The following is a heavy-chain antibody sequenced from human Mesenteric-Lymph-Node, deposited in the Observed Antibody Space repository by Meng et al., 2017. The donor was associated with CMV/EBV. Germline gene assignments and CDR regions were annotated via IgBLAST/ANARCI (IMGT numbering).Heavy chain of an antibody. CDR2: ISGGGSTI. J-gene: IGHJ4*02. V-gene: IGHV3-11*04. CDR3: ARHTVTTEGLWNY. D-gene: IGHD4-11*01. Sequence: GGSLRLSCAASGFSFSDYYMSWIRQAPGKGLEWLSYISGGGSTIYYADAVKGRFTISRDNAKNSLYLQLNSLRAEDTAVYYCARHTVTTEGLWNYWGQGTLVTVSS. CDR1: GFSFSDYY.